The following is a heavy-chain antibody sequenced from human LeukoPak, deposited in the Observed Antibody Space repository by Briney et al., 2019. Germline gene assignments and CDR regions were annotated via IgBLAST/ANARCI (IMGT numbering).Heavy chain of an antibody. CDR1: GGSISSSSYY. CDR3: ARHMAGGYYGSGSYYY. CDR2: IYYSGST. Sequence: SETLSLTCTVSGGSISSSSYYWGWIRQPPGKGLEWIGSIYYSGSTYYNPSLKSRVTISVDTSKNQFSLKLSSVTAADTAVYYCARHMAGGYYGSGSYYYWGQGTLVTVSS. V-gene: IGHV4-39*07. D-gene: IGHD3-10*01. J-gene: IGHJ4*02.